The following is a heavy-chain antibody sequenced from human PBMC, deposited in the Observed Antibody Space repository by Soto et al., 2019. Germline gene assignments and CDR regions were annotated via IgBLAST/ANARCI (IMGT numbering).Heavy chain of an antibody. Sequence: PWGSLRLSCAASGFTFSSSAMHWVRQAPGKGLEWVAVISCNGGSTYYADSVMGRFTISRDNSKNTLYLQMNSLRAEDTAVYYCAKDRLDIVVVVAATYRPDAFDIWGQGTMVTVSS. CDR3: AKDRLDIVVVVAATYRPDAFDI. CDR1: GFTFSSSA. D-gene: IGHD2-15*01. CDR2: ISCNGGST. V-gene: IGHV3-23*01. J-gene: IGHJ3*02.